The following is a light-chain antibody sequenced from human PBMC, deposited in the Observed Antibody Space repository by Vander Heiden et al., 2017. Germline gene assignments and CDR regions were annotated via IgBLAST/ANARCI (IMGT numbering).Light chain of an antibody. J-gene: IGKJ3*01. CDR1: QSVSSSY. CDR2: GAS. V-gene: IGKV3-20*01. CDR3: QQDGSSPLFT. Sequence: EIVLTQSPGTLSLSPEARATLSCRASQSVSSSYLALYQQKPGQAPRLLIYGASSRATGIPDRFSGSGSGTDFTLTISRLEPEDFAVYYCQQDGSSPLFTFGPGTKVDIK.